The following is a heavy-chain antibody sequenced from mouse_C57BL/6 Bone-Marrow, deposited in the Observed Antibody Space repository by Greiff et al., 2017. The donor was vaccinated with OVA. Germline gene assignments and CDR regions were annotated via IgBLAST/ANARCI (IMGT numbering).Heavy chain of an antibody. V-gene: IGHV1-75*01. Sequence: VQLQQSGPELVKPGASVKISCKASGYTFTDYYINWVKQRPGQGLEWIGWIFPGSGSTSYNEKFKGKATLTVDKSSSTAYMLLSSLTSEDSAVYFCARATTVPHWYFDVWGTGTTVTVSS. CDR2: IFPGSGST. D-gene: IGHD1-1*01. J-gene: IGHJ1*03. CDR3: ARATTVPHWYFDV. CDR1: GYTFTDYY.